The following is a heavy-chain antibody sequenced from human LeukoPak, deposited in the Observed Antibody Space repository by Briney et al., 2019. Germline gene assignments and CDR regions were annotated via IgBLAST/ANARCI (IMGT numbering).Heavy chain of an antibody. CDR3: TTAPYSSGWKGYYYYGMDV. D-gene: IGHD6-19*01. J-gene: IGHJ6*02. V-gene: IGHV3-15*01. Sequence: GGSLRLSCAASGFTFSDAWMTWVRQAPGKGLEWVGRIKSKTDGGTTDYAAPVKGRFTISRDDSENTLYLQMNGLKTEDTAVYYCTTAPYSSGWKGYYYYGMDVWGQGTTVTVSS. CDR1: GFTFSDAW. CDR2: IKSKTDGGTT.